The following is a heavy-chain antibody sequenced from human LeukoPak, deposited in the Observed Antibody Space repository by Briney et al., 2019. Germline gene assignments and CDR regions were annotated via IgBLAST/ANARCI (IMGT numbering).Heavy chain of an antibody. CDR1: GFTFSSYW. Sequence: PGGSLRLSCAASGFTFSSYWMHWVRQAPGKGLVWVSRINTDGSSTSYADSVKGRFTISRDNAKNTLYLPMNSLSAEDTAVYYCAKTPGILVVPAAMDYWGLGTLVTVSS. J-gene: IGHJ4*02. D-gene: IGHD2-2*01. V-gene: IGHV3-74*01. CDR2: INTDGSST. CDR3: AKTPGILVVPAAMDY.